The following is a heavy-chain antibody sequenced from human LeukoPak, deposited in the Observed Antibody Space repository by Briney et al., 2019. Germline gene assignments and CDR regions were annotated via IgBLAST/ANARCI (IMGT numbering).Heavy chain of an antibody. J-gene: IGHJ4*02. D-gene: IGHD5-24*01. Sequence: PSETLSLTCAVYGGSFSGYYWSWIRQPPGKGLEWIGSIYYSGSTYYNPSPKSRVTISVDTSKNQFSLKLSSVTAADTAVYCCARAGWLQFSYWGQGTLVTVSS. CDR1: GGSFSGYY. V-gene: IGHV4-34*01. CDR3: ARAGWLQFSY. CDR2: IYYSGST.